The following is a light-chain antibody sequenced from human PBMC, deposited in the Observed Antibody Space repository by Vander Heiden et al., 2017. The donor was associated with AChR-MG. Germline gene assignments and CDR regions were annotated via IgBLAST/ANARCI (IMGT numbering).Light chain of an antibody. J-gene: IGKJ3*01. Sequence: EIGLTKSPGTLSLSPGERATLSCRASQSVPNNYLAWFQQKPGQAPRLLIWGASNRPTGIPDRFSGSGSATDFTLTISRLEPEDFAVFYWQQDGISSSFGRGTRVDIK. CDR2: GAS. CDR3: QQDGISSS. CDR1: QSVPNNY. V-gene: IGKV3-20*01.